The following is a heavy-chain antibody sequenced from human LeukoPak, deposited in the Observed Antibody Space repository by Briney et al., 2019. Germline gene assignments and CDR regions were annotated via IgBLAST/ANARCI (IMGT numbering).Heavy chain of an antibody. CDR3: AKSDIN. V-gene: IGHV3-30*02. CDR1: GFTFGTSG. CDR2: IPYDGSNK. Sequence: GGSLSLSCAASGFTFGTSGMNWVGQAPGKGLDWVAFIPYDGSNKYYTDSVKGRFTISRDNSKNILYLQMNGLRAEDTAVYYCAKSDINWGEGALVTVAS. J-gene: IGHJ4*02.